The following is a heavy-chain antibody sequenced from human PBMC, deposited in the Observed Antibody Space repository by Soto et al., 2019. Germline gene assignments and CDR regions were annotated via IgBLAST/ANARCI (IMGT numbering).Heavy chain of an antibody. D-gene: IGHD3-22*01. CDR3: APHSGYYDY. CDR1: GFTFSSYS. Sequence: PGGSLRLSCAASGFTFSSYSMNWVRQAPGKGLEWGSYISSSSSTIYYADSVKGRFTISRDNAKNSLYLQMNSLRAEDTAVYYCAPHSGYYDYWGQGTLVTVSS. CDR2: ISSSSSTI. V-gene: IGHV3-48*01. J-gene: IGHJ4*02.